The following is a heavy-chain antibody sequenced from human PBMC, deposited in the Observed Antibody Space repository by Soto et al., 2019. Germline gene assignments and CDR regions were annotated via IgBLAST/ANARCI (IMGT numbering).Heavy chain of an antibody. CDR3: ARVSGWYFLDY. Sequence: QVQLVQSGAEEKKPGASVKVSCKASGYTFTSYAMHWVRQAPGQRLEWMGWINAGNGNTKYSQKFQGRVTITRDTSASTVYMEMSSLRSEDTAVYYCARVSGWYFLDYWGQGTLVTVSS. J-gene: IGHJ4*02. CDR2: INAGNGNT. V-gene: IGHV1-3*05. CDR1: GYTFTSYA. D-gene: IGHD6-19*01.